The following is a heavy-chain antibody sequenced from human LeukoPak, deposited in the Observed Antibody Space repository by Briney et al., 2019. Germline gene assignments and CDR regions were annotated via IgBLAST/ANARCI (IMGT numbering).Heavy chain of an antibody. CDR3: ARTIWFGELLDAFDI. CDR1: GYTFTSYY. Sequence: ASVKVSCKASGYTFTSYYMHWVRQAPGQGLEWMGIINPSGGSTNYAQKFQGRVTMTRDTSTSTVYMELSSLRSEDTAVYYCARTIWFGELLDAFDIWGQGTMVTVSS. CDR2: INPSGGST. J-gene: IGHJ3*02. V-gene: IGHV1-46*01. D-gene: IGHD3-10*01.